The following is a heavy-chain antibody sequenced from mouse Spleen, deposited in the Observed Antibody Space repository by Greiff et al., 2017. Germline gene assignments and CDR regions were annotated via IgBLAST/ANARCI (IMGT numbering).Heavy chain of an antibody. Sequence: QVQLQQPGTELVKPGASVKLSCKASGYTFTSYWMHWVKQRPGQGLEWIGNINPSNGGTNYNEKFKSKATLTVDKSSSTAYMQLSSLTSEDSAVYYCARWAVRRGYYYAMDYWGQGTSVTVSS. D-gene: IGHD2-14*01. CDR1: GYTFTSYW. CDR2: INPSNGGT. J-gene: IGHJ4*01. CDR3: ARWAVRRGYYYAMDY. V-gene: IGHV1-53*01.